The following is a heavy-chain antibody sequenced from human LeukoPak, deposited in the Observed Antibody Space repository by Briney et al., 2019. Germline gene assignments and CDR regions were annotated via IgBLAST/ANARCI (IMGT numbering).Heavy chain of an antibody. CDR1: GFTFSSYW. J-gene: IGHJ4*02. CDR2: MKPDGSEN. V-gene: IGHV3-7*01. D-gene: IGHD2-2*02. CDR3: ARDPRQSHLVYTTGDY. Sequence: PGGSLRLSCAVSGFTFSSYWMSWVRQAPGKGLEWVANMKPDGSENYYVDSVKGRFTISRDSCKNSLYLQMNSLRVEDTAVYYCARDPRQSHLVYTTGDYWGQGTLVTVSS.